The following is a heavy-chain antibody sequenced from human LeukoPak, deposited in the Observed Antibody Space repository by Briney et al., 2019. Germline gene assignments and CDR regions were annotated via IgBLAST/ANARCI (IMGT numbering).Heavy chain of an antibody. CDR2: ISWNSGSI. J-gene: IGHJ4*02. D-gene: IGHD1-14*01. CDR1: GFTFDDYA. CDR3: AKDIATGNRLYYFDY. V-gene: IGHV3-9*01. Sequence: GGSLRLCCAASGFTFDDYAMHWVRQAPGKGLEWVSGISWNSGSIGYADSVKGRFTISRDNAKNSLYLQMNSLRAEDTALYYCAKDIATGNRLYYFDYWGQGTLVTVSS.